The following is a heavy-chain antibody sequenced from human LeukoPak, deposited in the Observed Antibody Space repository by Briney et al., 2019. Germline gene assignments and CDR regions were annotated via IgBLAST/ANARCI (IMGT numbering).Heavy chain of an antibody. J-gene: IGHJ4*02. D-gene: IGHD2-15*01. V-gene: IGHV3-20*04. Sequence: PGGSLRLSCAASGFTFSSYAMSWVRQAPGKGLEWVSGINWNGGSTGYADSVKGRFTISRDNAKNSLYLQMNSLRAEDTALYYCAREDCSGGSCYLRDFDYFDYWGQGTLVTVSS. CDR1: GFTFSSYA. CDR2: INWNGGST. CDR3: AREDCSGGSCYLRDFDYFDY.